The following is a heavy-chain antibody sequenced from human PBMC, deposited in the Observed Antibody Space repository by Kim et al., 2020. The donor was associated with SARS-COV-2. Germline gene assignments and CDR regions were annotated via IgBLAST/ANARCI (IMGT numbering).Heavy chain of an antibody. Sequence: SETLSLTCTVSIGSISTGSYYWGWIRQPPGKGLEWIGSMYFVGSAYYNPSLKSRVIISVGPSKNQFSLNLSSVTAADTAVYYCARGKDYYDSSGYVPHYFDYWGQGTLVTVSS. V-gene: IGHV4-39*07. CDR2: MYFVGSA. CDR3: ARGKDYYDSSGYVPHYFDY. CDR1: IGSISTGSYY. J-gene: IGHJ4*02. D-gene: IGHD3-22*01.